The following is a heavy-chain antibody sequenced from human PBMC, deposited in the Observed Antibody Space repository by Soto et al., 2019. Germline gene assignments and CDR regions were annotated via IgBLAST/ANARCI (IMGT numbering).Heavy chain of an antibody. Sequence: GESLKISCKGSGYRFNSYWIGLVRQMPGKGLEWMGIIYPGDSDTRYSPSFQGQVTISADKSISTAYLQWSSLKASDTAMYYCARLGPEYLILYSGMDVWGQGTTVTVSS. J-gene: IGHJ6*02. D-gene: IGHD3-3*01. CDR3: ARLGPEYLILYSGMDV. CDR1: GYRFNSYW. CDR2: IYPGDSDT. V-gene: IGHV5-51*01.